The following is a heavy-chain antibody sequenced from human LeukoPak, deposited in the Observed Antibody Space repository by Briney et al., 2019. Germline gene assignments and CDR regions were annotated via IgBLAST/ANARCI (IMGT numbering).Heavy chain of an antibody. V-gene: IGHV4-59*01. J-gene: IGHJ4*02. CDR1: GGSISSYY. CDR2: IYYSGST. Sequence: PSETLYLTCTVSGGSISSYYWSWIRQPPGKGLEWIGYIYYSGSTNYNPSLKSRVTISVDTSKNQFSLKLSSVTAADTAVYYCASYDSRGNFDYWGQGTLVTVSS. CDR3: ASYDSRGNFDY. D-gene: IGHD3-22*01.